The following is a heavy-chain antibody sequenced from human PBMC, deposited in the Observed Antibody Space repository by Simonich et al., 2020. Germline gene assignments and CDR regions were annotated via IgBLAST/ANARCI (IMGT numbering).Heavy chain of an antibody. D-gene: IGHD6-13*01. J-gene: IGHJ2*01. CDR2: INPNRGGT. CDR1: GYTFTGYY. Sequence: QVQLVQSGAEVKKPGASVKVSCKASGYTFTGYYMHWVRQAPGQGREWMGWINPNRGGTNYAQKFQGRVTRTRYTSISTAYMGLSRLRSDDTAVYYCARDSYSSWYFDLWGRGTLVTVSS. CDR3: ARDSYSSWYFDL. V-gene: IGHV1-2*02.